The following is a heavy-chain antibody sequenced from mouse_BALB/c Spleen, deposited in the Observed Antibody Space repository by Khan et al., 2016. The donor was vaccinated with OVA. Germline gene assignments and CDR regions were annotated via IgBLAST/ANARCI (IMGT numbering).Heavy chain of an antibody. D-gene: IGHD2-10*01. J-gene: IGHJ4*01. CDR3: ARAYYGNREAMDY. CDR2: ISSDGSYT. Sequence: EVELVESGGDLVKPGGSLKLSCAASGFTFSSYGMSWVRQTPDKRLEWVATISSDGSYTYYPDSVKGRFTISRDNAKNTLYLQMSSLQSEDTAKYYCARAYYGNREAMDYWGQGTSVTVSS. V-gene: IGHV5-6*01. CDR1: GFTFSSYG.